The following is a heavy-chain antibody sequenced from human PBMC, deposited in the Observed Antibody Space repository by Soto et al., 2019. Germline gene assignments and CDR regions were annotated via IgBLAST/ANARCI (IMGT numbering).Heavy chain of an antibody. D-gene: IGHD3-3*02. J-gene: IGHJ4*02. CDR3: ARTAWHFFDY. CDR1: GSSINLGCYY. V-gene: IGHV4-31*03. CDR2: IYYSWST. Sequence: SETLSPTCTVSGSSINLGCYYWSVIRQHPGKGLEWIGYIYYSWSTFYNPSLKSRVNISFDTSKKQFSLKLNSVTAADTAVYYCARTAWHFFDYWGQGTMVTVSS.